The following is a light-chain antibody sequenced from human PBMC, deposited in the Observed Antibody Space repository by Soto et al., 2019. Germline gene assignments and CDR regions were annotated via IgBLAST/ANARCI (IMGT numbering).Light chain of an antibody. Sequence: EIVLTQSPGTLSLSPGERATLSCRASQSVSSSYLAWYQHKPGQAPRLLIYGASSRATGIPDRFSGSGSGTYFTLTISRLEPEDFAVYYCQQYDSSPLFTFGPGTKVDIK. J-gene: IGKJ3*01. V-gene: IGKV3-20*01. CDR3: QQYDSSPLFT. CDR1: QSVSSSY. CDR2: GAS.